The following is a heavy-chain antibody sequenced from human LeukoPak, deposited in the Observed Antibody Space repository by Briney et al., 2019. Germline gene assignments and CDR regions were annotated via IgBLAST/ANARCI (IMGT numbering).Heavy chain of an antibody. J-gene: IGHJ4*02. D-gene: IGHD1-1*01. Sequence: SETLSLTCTVSGGSISSYYWSWIRQPPGKGLEWIGYIYYSGSTNYNPSLKSRVTISVDTSKNQFSLKLSSVTAADTAVYYCARLQRGYWGQGTLVTVSS. CDR1: GGSISSYY. V-gene: IGHV4-59*08. CDR3: ARLQRGY. CDR2: IYYSGST.